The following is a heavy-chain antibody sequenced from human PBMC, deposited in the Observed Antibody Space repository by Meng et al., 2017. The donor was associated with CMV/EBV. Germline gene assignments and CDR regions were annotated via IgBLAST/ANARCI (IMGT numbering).Heavy chain of an antibody. D-gene: IGHD5-12*01. CDR3: VKGLATRYSHDY. Sequence: CAASGFAFSHNAMHWVRQAPGRGLEWLAFISYDATTKYYTGSVKGRFTISRDNSKNTLYLQMDSLRAEDTALYYCVKGLATRYSHDYWGQGTLVTVSS. CDR1: GFAFSHNA. CDR2: ISYDATTK. V-gene: IGHV3-30*18. J-gene: IGHJ4*02.